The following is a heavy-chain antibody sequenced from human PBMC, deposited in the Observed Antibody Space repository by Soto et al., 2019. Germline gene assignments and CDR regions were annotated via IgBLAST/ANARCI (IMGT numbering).Heavy chain of an antibody. CDR1: GFTFSSHA. Sequence: ESVGGLVQRGGSLRLSCAASGFTFSSHAMSWVRQPPAKGLEWVSASGSSGATYYADSVKGRFIISRDNSKNTLYLEMNSLSPEDTGVYYCVKKGSGGNWFDPWGQGTLVTVS. D-gene: IGHD3-16*01. CDR3: VKKGSGGNWFDP. CDR2: SGSSGAT. V-gene: IGHV3-23*01. J-gene: IGHJ5*02.